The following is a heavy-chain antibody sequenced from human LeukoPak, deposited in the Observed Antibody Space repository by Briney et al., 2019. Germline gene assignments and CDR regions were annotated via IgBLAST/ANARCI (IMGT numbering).Heavy chain of an antibody. Sequence: GGSLRLSCAASGFTFSSYAMHWVRQAPGKGLEWVAVISYDGSNKYYADSVKGRFTISRDNSKNTLYLQMNSLRAEDTAVYYCARRDGGIIPIFDIWGQGTMVTVSS. J-gene: IGHJ3*02. D-gene: IGHD5-24*01. CDR1: GFTFSSYA. CDR3: ARRDGGIIPIFDI. V-gene: IGHV3-30*04. CDR2: ISYDGSNK.